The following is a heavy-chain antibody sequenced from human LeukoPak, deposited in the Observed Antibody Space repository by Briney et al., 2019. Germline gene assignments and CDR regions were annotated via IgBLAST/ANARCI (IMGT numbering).Heavy chain of an antibody. Sequence: GGSLRLPCAASGFTFSNYGMHWVRQAPGKGLEWVAVISYDGSNKYYADSVKGRFTISRDNSKNTLYLQMNSLRAEDTAVYYCAKDFRQDSYYYYYYMDVWGKGTTVTVSS. CDR1: GFTFSNYG. J-gene: IGHJ6*03. CDR3: AKDFRQDSYYYYYYMDV. V-gene: IGHV3-30*18. D-gene: IGHD2-15*01. CDR2: ISYDGSNK.